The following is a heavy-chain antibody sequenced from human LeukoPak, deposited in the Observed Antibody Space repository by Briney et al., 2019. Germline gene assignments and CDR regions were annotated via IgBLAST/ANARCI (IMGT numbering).Heavy chain of an antibody. CDR2: INHSGST. J-gene: IGHJ3*02. CDR3: ARVAGNKRGEPEDIVVVPAVPGAFDI. D-gene: IGHD2-2*01. Sequence: PSETLSLTCAVYGGSFSGYYWSWIRQPPGKGLEWIGEINHSGSTNYNPSLKSRVTISVDTSKNQFSLKLSSVTAAVTAVYYCARVAGNKRGEPEDIVVVPAVPGAFDIWGQGAMVTVSS. CDR1: GGSFSGYY. V-gene: IGHV4-34*01.